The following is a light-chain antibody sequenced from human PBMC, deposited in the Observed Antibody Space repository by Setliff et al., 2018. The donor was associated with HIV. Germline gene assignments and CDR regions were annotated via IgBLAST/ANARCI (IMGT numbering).Light chain of an antibody. Sequence: QSVLTQPASVSGSPGQAITISCTGTSDDIGRYYYVSWYQQLPGKAPKLIMYDVSHRPSGVSTRFSGSKSGDTASLTISGLQVEDEADYYCSAFAVRNYNYFFGTGTKVTVL. V-gene: IGLV2-14*03. CDR3: SAFAVRNYNYF. CDR2: DVS. CDR1: SDDIGRYYY. J-gene: IGLJ1*01.